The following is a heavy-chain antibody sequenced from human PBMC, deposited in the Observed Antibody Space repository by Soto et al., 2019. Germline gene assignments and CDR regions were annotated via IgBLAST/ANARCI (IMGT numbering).Heavy chain of an antibody. V-gene: IGHV2-5*01. Sequence: QITVKESGPPLVTPTQTLTLTCTFSGFSFSTSGAGVGWIRQPPGKALEWLALIFWNDAKRYTPSLNSRLTITKDTSKNQVVLTMSTLDPVDTATYFCAHRRGASTTGGAFDIWGLGTKVTVSS. CDR2: IFWNDAK. D-gene: IGHD1-1*01. CDR3: AHRRGASTTGGAFDI. J-gene: IGHJ3*02. CDR1: GFSFSTSGAG.